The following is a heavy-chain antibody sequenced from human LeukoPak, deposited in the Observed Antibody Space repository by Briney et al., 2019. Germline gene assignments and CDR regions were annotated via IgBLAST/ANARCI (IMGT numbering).Heavy chain of an antibody. Sequence: PGGSLRLSCAASGFTFNSYAMSWVRQAPGKGLEWVSAISASGGTTYYADSVKGRFTISRDNSENTLFLQMNSLRAEDVAVYYCAKEPREYCSSTSCPNWFDLWGQGTLVTVSS. CDR3: AKEPREYCSSTSCPNWFDL. CDR1: GFTFNSYA. CDR2: ISASGGTT. D-gene: IGHD2-2*01. J-gene: IGHJ5*02. V-gene: IGHV3-23*01.